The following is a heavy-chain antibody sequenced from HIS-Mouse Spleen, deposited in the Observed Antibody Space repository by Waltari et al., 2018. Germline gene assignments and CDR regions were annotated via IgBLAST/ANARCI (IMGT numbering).Heavy chain of an antibody. Sequence: QLQLQESGPGLVKPSETLSLTCTVSGGSISSSSYYWGWIRQPPGKGLQWIGSIYYSGRTYSNPSLKSRVTIPVEPSKNQFSLRLSAVTAADTAVYYCAREIPYSSSWYDWYFDLWGRGTLVTVSS. D-gene: IGHD6-13*01. CDR1: GGSISSSSYY. CDR3: AREIPYSSSWYDWYFDL. J-gene: IGHJ2*01. V-gene: IGHV4-39*07. CDR2: IYYSGRT.